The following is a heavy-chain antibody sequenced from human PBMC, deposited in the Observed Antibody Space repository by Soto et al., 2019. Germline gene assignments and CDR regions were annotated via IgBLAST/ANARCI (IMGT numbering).Heavy chain of an antibody. CDR3: ARHDFWSGYLDY. CDR1: GYTFTGYY. D-gene: IGHD3-3*01. Sequence: GASVKVSCKASGYTFTGYYMHWVRQAPGQGLEWMGWINPNSGSTYYNPSLKSRVTISVDTSKNQFSLKLSSVTAADTAVYYCARHDFWSGYLDYWGQGTLVTVSS. CDR2: INPNSGST. J-gene: IGHJ4*02. V-gene: IGHV1-2*02.